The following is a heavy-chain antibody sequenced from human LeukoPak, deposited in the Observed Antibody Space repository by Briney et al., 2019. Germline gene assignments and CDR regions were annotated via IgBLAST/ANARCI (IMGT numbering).Heavy chain of an antibody. Sequence: SETLSLTCAVSGGSISSGGYSWSWIRQPPGKGLEWIGCIYHSGSTYYHPFLKRRVTISVDRSKNQFSLKLSSVTAADTAVYYCARWTLLPPYFDYWGQGTLVTVSS. D-gene: IGHD2-21*01. J-gene: IGHJ4*02. V-gene: IGHV4-30-2*01. CDR2: IYHSGST. CDR3: ARWTLLPPYFDY. CDR1: GGSISSGGYS.